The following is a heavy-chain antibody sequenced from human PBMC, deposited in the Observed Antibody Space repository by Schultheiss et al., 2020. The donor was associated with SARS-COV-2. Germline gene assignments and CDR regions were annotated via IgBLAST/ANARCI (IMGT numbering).Heavy chain of an antibody. CDR3: TTDQMDCSSTSCYYYYYYGMDV. CDR2: IKTKRDGETV. V-gene: IGHV3-15*07. D-gene: IGHD2-2*01. CDR1: GFTFTDAW. Sequence: GGSLRLSCAASGFTFTDAWMNWVRQAPGKGLEWVGRIKTKRDGETVEYAPPVTGRFTISRDDSKNTLYLQMNSLKTEDTAVYYCTTDQMDCSSTSCYYYYYYGMDVWGQGTTVTVSS. J-gene: IGHJ6*02.